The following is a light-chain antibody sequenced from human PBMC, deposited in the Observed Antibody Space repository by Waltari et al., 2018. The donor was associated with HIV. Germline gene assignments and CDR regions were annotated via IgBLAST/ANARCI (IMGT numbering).Light chain of an antibody. J-gene: IGLJ2*01. CDR3: SSFAPTNKFYVL. CDR2: EVT. CDR1: SSTLGCYHY. V-gene: IGLV2-8*01. Sequence: QSTLTPPPSASGSPGQSVTISSTGTSSTLGCYHYFSWYQQHPGKAPKLSMTEVTKRPSGVPDRFSGSKSGNTASLTVSGLQADDEALYYCSSFAPTNKFYVLFGGGTTLTVL.